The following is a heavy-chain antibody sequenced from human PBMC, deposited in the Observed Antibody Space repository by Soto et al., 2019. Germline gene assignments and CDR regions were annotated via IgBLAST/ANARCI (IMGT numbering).Heavy chain of an antibody. V-gene: IGHV3-23*01. J-gene: IGHJ4*02. CDR3: AKLLPRGIAVAGGDY. CDR2: ISGSGGST. Sequence: PGGSLRLSCAASGFTFSSYAMSWVRQAPGKGLERVSAISGSGGSTYYADSVKGRFTISRDNSKNTLYLQMNSLGAEDTAVYYCAKLLPRGIAVAGGDYWGQGTLVTVSS. CDR1: GFTFSSYA. D-gene: IGHD6-19*01.